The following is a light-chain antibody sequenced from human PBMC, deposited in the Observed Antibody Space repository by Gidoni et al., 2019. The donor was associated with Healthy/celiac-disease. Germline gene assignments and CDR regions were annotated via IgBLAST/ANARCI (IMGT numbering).Light chain of an antibody. CDR3: QQDDKPAV. J-gene: IGKJ4*01. V-gene: IGKV1-33*01. Sequence: DIQMTQSPSSLSASVGDRVTITCQESQDISNYLNWYQQKPGKAPKLLIYDASNLETRVPTRFSGRGAGTDFTIISSRLQDEDIATYYRQQDDKPAVFGGGTKVEIK. CDR2: DAS. CDR1: QDISNY.